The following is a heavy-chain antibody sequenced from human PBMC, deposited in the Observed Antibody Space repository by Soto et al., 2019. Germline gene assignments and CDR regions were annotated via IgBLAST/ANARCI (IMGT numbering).Heavy chain of an antibody. CDR1: GYSFTNYG. V-gene: IGHV1-18*01. CDR2: ISAYNGNT. Sequence: QDQLVQSGVEVKKPGASVKVSCKASGYSFTNYGITWVRQAPGQGFEWMGWISAYNGNTNDAQKFQGRVPLTTDASKSTAYVEVRSLRSDATAVYYCARDRGVAPPVAGNTHYYYYMDVWGKGTTVTVSS. J-gene: IGHJ6*03. CDR3: ARDRGVAPPVAGNTHYYYYMDV. D-gene: IGHD6-19*01.